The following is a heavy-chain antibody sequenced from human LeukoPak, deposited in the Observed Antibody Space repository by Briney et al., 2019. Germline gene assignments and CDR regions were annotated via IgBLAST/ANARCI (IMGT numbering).Heavy chain of an antibody. CDR3: VYCSRGNCLYTVRGWTY. V-gene: IGHV3-30*03. D-gene: IGHD2-15*01. CDR1: GFIFNSYG. CDR2: ISNDGITK. J-gene: IGHJ4*02. Sequence: GGSLRLSFVASGFIFNSYGMHWVRQAPGKGLEWVAVISNDGITKFYIDSVKGRFTISRDNSKNTVYLEMSNLRPEDTAVYYCVYCSRGNCLYTVRGWTYWGQGTLVTVSS.